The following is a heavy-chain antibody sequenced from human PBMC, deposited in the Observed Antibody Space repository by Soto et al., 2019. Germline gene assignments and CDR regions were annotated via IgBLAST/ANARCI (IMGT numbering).Heavy chain of an antibody. D-gene: IGHD6-13*01. V-gene: IGHV3-13*04. Sequence: AGGSLRLSCAASGCTFSSNDMHWVRQATGKGLEWVSAIGTAGDTYYPGSVKGRFTISRENAKNSLYLQMNSLRAGDTAVYYCARFAVGQLYDYWGQGTLVTVSS. CDR1: GCTFSSND. J-gene: IGHJ4*02. CDR2: IGTAGDT. CDR3: ARFAVGQLYDY.